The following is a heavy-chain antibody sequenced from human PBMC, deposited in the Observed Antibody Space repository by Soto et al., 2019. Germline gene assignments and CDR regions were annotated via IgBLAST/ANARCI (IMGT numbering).Heavy chain of an antibody. Sequence: EVQLLESGGGLVQPGGSLRLSCAASGLTFSRHALAWVRQAPGKGLEWLSSISESSSNTYYADSVKGRFTISKDNSKNMLYLHMNSLRDEDKSVYYCAKKPNGFDSWGQGTLVTVSS. CDR3: AKKPNGFDS. J-gene: IGHJ5*01. V-gene: IGHV3-23*01. CDR1: GLTFSRHA. CDR2: ISESSSNT.